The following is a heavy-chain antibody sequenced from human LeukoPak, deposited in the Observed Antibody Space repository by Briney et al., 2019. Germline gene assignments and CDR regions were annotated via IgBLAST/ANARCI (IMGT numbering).Heavy chain of an antibody. D-gene: IGHD3-22*01. J-gene: IGHJ4*02. Sequence: GGSLRLSCAASGFTFSGYAMSWVRQAPGKGLEWVSTISGSGGSTSYADSVKGRFTISRDNAKNSLYLQMSSLRVEDAALYYCATGYDSRGHYPGYWGQGTLVTVSS. CDR1: GFTFSGYA. CDR2: ISGSGGST. CDR3: ATGYDSRGHYPGY. V-gene: IGHV3-23*01.